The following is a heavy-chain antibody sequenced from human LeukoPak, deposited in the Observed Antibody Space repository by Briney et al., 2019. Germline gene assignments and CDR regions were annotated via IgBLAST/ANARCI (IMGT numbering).Heavy chain of an antibody. J-gene: IGHJ5*02. Sequence: SETLSLTCTVSGGSISSYYWSWIRQPPGKGLEWIGDIYYSGSTNYNPSLKSRVTISVDTSKNQFSLNLSSVIAADTAVYYCARKVVRGVICWFGAWGQGTLVTVSS. D-gene: IGHD3-10*01. CDR3: ARKVVRGVICWFGA. CDR2: IYYSGST. CDR1: GGSISSYY. V-gene: IGHV4-59*08.